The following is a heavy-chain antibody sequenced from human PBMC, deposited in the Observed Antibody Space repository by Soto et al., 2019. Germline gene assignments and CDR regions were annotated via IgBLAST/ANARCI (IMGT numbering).Heavy chain of an antibody. Sequence: EVQLVESGGGLVQPGRSLRLSCTASGFTFGDYAMSWFRQAPGKGLEWVGFIRSKAYGGTTEYAASVKGRFTISRDDSKSIAYLQMNSLKTEDTAVYYCTRDSEQLVGPSSFDYWGQGTLVTVSS. J-gene: IGHJ4*02. CDR3: TRDSEQLVGPSSFDY. V-gene: IGHV3-49*03. D-gene: IGHD6-6*01. CDR2: IRSKAYGGTT. CDR1: GFTFGDYA.